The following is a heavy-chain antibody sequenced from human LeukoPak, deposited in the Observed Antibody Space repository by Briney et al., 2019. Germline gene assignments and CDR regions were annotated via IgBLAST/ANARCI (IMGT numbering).Heavy chain of an antibody. J-gene: IGHJ6*02. CDR2: IYPGDSDT. CDR1: GYSFTSYW. CDR3: ARXKXXXXXXXYYGMXV. Sequence: GESLKISCKGSGYSFTSYWIGWVRQMPGKGLEWMGIIYPGDSDTRYSPSFQGQVTISADKSISTAYLQWGSLKASDTAMYYCARXKXXXXXXXYYGMXVWGQGT. V-gene: IGHV5-51*01.